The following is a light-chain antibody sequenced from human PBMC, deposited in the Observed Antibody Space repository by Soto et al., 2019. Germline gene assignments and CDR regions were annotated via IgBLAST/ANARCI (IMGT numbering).Light chain of an antibody. CDR3: QQYNSYLWT. CDR1: QTISNR. Sequence: DIQMTQSPSSLSASVEDRVTITCRASQTISNRLAWYQQKPGKAPKLLIYDASSLESGVPSRFSGSGSGTEFTLTISSLQPDDFATYYCQQYNSYLWTFGQGTKVDIK. V-gene: IGKV1-5*01. J-gene: IGKJ1*01. CDR2: DAS.